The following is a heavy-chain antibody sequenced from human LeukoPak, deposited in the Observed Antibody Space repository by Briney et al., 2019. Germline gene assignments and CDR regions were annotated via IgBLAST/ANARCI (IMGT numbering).Heavy chain of an antibody. D-gene: IGHD4-11*01. J-gene: IGHJ4*02. CDR1: GYSISSGYY. Sequence: TTSETLSLTCAVSGYSISSGYYWGWIRQPAGKGLEWIGRIYTSGSTNYNPSLRSRVTMSVDTSKNQFSLKLSSVTAADTAVYYCARVNVGYSNYVDYWGQGTLVTVSS. CDR3: ARVNVGYSNYVDY. CDR2: IYTSGST. V-gene: IGHV4-4*07.